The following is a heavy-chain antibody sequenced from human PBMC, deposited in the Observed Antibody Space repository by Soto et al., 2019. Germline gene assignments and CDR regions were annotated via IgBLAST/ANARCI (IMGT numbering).Heavy chain of an antibody. D-gene: IGHD3-9*01. Sequence: GGSLRLSCAASGFTFSSYGMHWVRQAPGKGLEWVAVIWYDGSNKYYADSVKGRFTISRDNSKNTLYLQMNSLRAEDTAVYYCARDGYDWLLFGYYYGMDVWGQGTTVTVSS. CDR2: IWYDGSNK. V-gene: IGHV3-33*01. CDR1: GFTFSSYG. J-gene: IGHJ6*02. CDR3: ARDGYDWLLFGYYYGMDV.